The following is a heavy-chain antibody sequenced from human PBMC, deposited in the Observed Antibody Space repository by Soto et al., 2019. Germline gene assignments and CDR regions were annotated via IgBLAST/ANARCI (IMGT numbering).Heavy chain of an antibody. J-gene: IGHJ6*02. CDR3: TLITGTWLDYYYYGMDV. Sequence: QVQLVQSGAEVKKPGSSVKVSCKASGGTFSSYAISWVRQAPGQGLEWMGGIIRIFGTANYAQKFQGRVTITADESTSTAYMELSSLRSEDTAVYYCTLITGTWLDYYYYGMDVWGQGTTVTVSS. CDR2: IIRIFGTA. CDR1: GGTFSSYA. V-gene: IGHV1-69*01. D-gene: IGHD1-20*01.